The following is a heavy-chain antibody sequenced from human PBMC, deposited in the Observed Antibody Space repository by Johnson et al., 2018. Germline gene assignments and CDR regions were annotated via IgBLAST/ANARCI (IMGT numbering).Heavy chain of an antibody. V-gene: IGHV3-21*01. J-gene: IGHJ4*02. CDR3: ARRYDSSGFWGDPGNDY. CDR1: GFTFSSYT. D-gene: IGHD3-22*01. CDR2: ISSSGSYI. Sequence: VQLVESGGGLVKPGGSLRLSCASSGFTFSSYTMNWVRQAPGKGLEWVSSISSSGSYIFYADSVKGRFTISRDNTKNSLYLQMDSLRAEDTAIYYCARRYDSSGFWGDPGNDYGGQGTLVTVSA.